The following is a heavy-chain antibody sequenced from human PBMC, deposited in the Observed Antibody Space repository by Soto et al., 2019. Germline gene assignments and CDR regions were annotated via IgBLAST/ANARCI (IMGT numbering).Heavy chain of an antibody. CDR2: IIPIFGTA. CDR3: ARVVRDEPTYYYYGMDV. V-gene: IGHV1-69*06. Sequence: SVKVSCKASGGTLSSYAISWVRQAPGQGLEWMGGIIPIFGTANYAQKFQGRVTITADKSTSTAYMELSSLRSEDTAVYYCARVVRDEPTYYYYGMDVWGQGTTVTGSS. D-gene: IGHD2-21*02. J-gene: IGHJ6*02. CDR1: GGTLSSYA.